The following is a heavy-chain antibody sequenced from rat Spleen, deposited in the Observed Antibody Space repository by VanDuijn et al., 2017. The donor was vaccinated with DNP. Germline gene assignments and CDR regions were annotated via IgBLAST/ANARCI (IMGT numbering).Heavy chain of an antibody. Sequence: EVQLVESGGGLVQPGGSRTLSCAVSEFTFSDYYMAWVRQAPTKGLEWVAYIRYDGGNTYYGDSVKGRFTISRDHAKSTLYLQMDSLRSEDTATYYCARHDLDGYYHRYWFAYWGQGTLVTVSS. CDR3: ARHDLDGYYHRYWFAY. CDR2: IRYDGGNT. CDR1: EFTFSDYY. V-gene: IGHV5-22*01. J-gene: IGHJ3*01. D-gene: IGHD1-12*03.